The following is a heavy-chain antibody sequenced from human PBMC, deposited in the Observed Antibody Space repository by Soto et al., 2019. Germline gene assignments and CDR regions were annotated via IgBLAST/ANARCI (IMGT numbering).Heavy chain of an antibody. CDR1: GGSISSGGYS. J-gene: IGHJ4*02. V-gene: IGHV4-30-2*01. CDR3: ARGPPLGY. Sequence: SETLSLACAVSGGSISSGGYSWSWIRQPPGKGLECIGYIYHSVSTYYNPSLKSRVTISVDRSKNQFSLKLNSVTAADTAVYYCARGPPLGYWGQGTLVTVSS. CDR2: IYHSVST.